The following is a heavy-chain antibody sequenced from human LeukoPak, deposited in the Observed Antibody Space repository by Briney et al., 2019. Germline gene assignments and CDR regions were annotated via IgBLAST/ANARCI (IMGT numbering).Heavy chain of an antibody. J-gene: IGHJ5*02. CDR3: ARALFDYGDYWFDP. CDR1: GGSISSGGYY. Sequence: PSQTLSLTCTVSGGSISSGGYYWSWIRQPPGKGLEWIGYIYYSGSTYYNPSLKSRVTISVDTSKNQFSLKLSSVTAADTAVYYCARALFDYGDYWFDPWGQGTLVTVSS. CDR2: IYYSGST. D-gene: IGHD4-17*01. V-gene: IGHV4-30-4*01.